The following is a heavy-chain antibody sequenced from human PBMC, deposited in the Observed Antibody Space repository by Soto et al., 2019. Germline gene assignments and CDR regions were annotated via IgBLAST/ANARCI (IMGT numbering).Heavy chain of an antibody. D-gene: IGHD6-25*01. CDR3: ARDQRVHYLDV. J-gene: IGHJ6*03. CDR1: GGSISSYY. V-gene: IGHV4-59*01. Sequence: SETLSLTCTVSGGSISSYYWSWIRQPPGKGLEWIGYIYYSGSTNYNPSLKSRVTISVDTSKNQFSLKLSSVTAADTAVYYCARDQRVHYLDVWGKGTTVTVSS. CDR2: IYYSGST.